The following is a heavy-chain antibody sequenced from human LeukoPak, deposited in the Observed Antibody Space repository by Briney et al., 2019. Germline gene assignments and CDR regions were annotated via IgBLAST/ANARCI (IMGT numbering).Heavy chain of an antibody. J-gene: IGHJ4*02. V-gene: IGHV2-5*02. CDR1: GFSLNTRGVG. CDR2: IYWDDDR. Sequence: SGPTLVNPTQTLTLTCTFSGFSLNTRGVGVGWIRQPPGRALEWLALIYWDDDRRYSPSLKSRLTITKDTSKNQVVLTMTNMDPVDTATYYCAHRKNYYDSSVLDYWDQGTLVTVSS. CDR3: AHRKNYYDSSVLDY. D-gene: IGHD3-22*01.